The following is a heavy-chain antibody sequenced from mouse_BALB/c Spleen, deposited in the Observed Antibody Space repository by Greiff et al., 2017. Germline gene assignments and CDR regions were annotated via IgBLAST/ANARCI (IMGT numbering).Heavy chain of an antibody. Sequence: DVMLVESGGGLVKPGGSLKLSCAASGFTFSSYAMSWVRQTPEKRLEWVASISSGGSTYYPDSVKGRFTISRDNARNILYLQMSSLRSEDTAMYYCAREDYYGSSPWFAYWGQGTLVTVSA. V-gene: IGHV5-6-5*01. J-gene: IGHJ3*01. D-gene: IGHD1-1*01. CDR2: ISSGGST. CDR1: GFTFSSYA. CDR3: AREDYYGSSPWFAY.